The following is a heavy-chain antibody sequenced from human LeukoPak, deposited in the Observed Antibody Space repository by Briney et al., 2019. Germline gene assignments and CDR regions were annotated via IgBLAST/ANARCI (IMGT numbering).Heavy chain of an antibody. CDR2: TYYRSKWYY. D-gene: IGHD3-10*02. CDR1: GDTVSSNSAA. CDR3: ARGFVLDF. Sequence: SQTLSLTCDIFGDTVSSNSAAWNWIRQSPSRGLEWLGRTYYRSKWYYDYAVSVKSRITISPDTSKNQFSLQLNSVTADDTAVYYCARGFVLDFWGQGTMVTVSS. J-gene: IGHJ3*01. V-gene: IGHV6-1*01.